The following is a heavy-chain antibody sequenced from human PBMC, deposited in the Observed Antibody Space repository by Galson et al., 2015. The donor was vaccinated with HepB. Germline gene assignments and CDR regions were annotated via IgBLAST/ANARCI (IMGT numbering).Heavy chain of an antibody. CDR2: IIPIFGTA. D-gene: IGHD4-17*01. J-gene: IGHJ4*02. CDR3: VVTTGDVIFDY. Sequence: VKVSCKASGGTFSSYAISWVRQAPGQGLEWMGGIIPIFGTANYAQKFQGRVTITADESTSTAYMELSSLRSEDTAVYYCVVTTGDVIFDYWGQGTLVTVSS. CDR1: GGTFSSYA. V-gene: IGHV1-69*13.